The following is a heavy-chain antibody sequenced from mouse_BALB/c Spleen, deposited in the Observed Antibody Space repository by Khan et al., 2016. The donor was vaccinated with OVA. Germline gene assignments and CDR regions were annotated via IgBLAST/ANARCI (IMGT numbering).Heavy chain of an antibody. J-gene: IGHJ3*01. CDR2: INPSNNYT. D-gene: IGHD2-14*01. V-gene: IGHV1-4*01. Sequence: VQLQQSGAELARPGASVKMSCKTSGYTFTSYTMHWVRQRPGQAPEWIGHINPSNNYTNYNQNFKDKATLIVDKSSTTAYMQLSSLTSEDSAVYYCVRGGGYHRSDSWLAYWGQGTLVTVSA. CDR1: GYTFTSYT. CDR3: VRGGGYHRSDSWLAY.